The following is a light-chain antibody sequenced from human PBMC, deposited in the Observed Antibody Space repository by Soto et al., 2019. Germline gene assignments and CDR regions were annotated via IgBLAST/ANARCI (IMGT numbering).Light chain of an antibody. CDR1: QSVDIS. CDR2: DAS. CDR3: QQYSSWSRT. J-gene: IGKJ1*01. V-gene: IGKV3-15*01. Sequence: DIVLTQSPATLSVSPGERVILSCRASQSVDISLAWYQKQPGQAPTHLISDASTRATGMPGTFSGRGSGTKFTLTITSLRPEDFGVYYCQQYSSWSRTFGQGTKVDIK.